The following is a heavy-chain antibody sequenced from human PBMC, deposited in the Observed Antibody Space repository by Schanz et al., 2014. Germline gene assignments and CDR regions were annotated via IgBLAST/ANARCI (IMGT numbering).Heavy chain of an antibody. CDR3: ARDLSSLIQGDV. Sequence: EVQLVESGGGLVQPGGSLRLSCAASGFIFSNSWMSWVRQAPGKGLEWVSYISSSSGTIYYADSVKGRFTISRDNAKNLLYLQMNGLRAEDTAVYFCARDLSSLIQGDVWGKGTTVTVSS. CDR1: GFIFSNSW. CDR2: ISSSSGTI. J-gene: IGHJ6*04. V-gene: IGHV3-48*01. D-gene: IGHD2-2*01.